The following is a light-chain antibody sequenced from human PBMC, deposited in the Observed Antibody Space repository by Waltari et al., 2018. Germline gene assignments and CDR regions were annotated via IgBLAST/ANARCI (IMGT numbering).Light chain of an antibody. J-gene: IGLJ1*01. CDR3: SSYTSSSTYV. V-gene: IGLV2-14*03. CDR1: STDVGGSNY. CDR2: DVG. Sequence: QSALTQPASVSGSPGQSITIPCTGTSTDVGGSNYASWYQHHPGKAPKPTIYDVGKRPSGVSNRFSGSKSGNTASLTISGLQAEDEADFYCSSYTSSSTYVFGTGTMVTVL.